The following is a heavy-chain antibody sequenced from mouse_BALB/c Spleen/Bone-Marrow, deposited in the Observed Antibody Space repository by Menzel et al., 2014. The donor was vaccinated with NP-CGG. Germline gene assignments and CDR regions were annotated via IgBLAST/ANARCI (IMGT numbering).Heavy chain of an antibody. CDR3: ARTGFDY. D-gene: IGHD4-1*01. CDR1: GFSLTSYG. J-gene: IGHJ2*01. V-gene: IGHV2-9*02. CDR2: IWAGVST. Sequence: VQRVESGPGLVAPSQSLSITCTVSGFSLTSYGVHWVRQPPGKGLEWLGVIWAGVSTNYNSALMSRLSISKDNSKSQVFLKMNSLQTDDTAMYYCARTGFDYWGQGTTLTVSS.